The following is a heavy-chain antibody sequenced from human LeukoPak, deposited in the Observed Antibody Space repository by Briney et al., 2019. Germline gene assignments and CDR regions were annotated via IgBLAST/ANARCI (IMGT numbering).Heavy chain of an antibody. J-gene: IGHJ4*02. CDR3: ARGGVIQLWFA. D-gene: IGHD5-18*01. V-gene: IGHV4-39*07. Sequence: PSETLSLTCTVSGGSISSSSYYSGWIRQPPGKGLEWIGSIYYSGSTYYNPSLKSRVTISVDTSKNQFSLKLSSVTAADTAVYYCARGGVIQLWFAWGQGTLVTVSS. CDR2: IYYSGST. CDR1: GGSISSSSYY.